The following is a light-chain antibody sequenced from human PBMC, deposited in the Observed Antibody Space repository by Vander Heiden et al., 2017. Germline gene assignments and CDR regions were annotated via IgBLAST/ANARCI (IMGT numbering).Light chain of an antibody. J-gene: IGLJ3*02. Sequence: QSVLTQPPSVSGAPGQRVTISCPGRSSNIGAGYDVHWYQQLPGTAPKLLIYGNSNRPSGVPDRFSGSKSGTSASLAITGLQAEDEADYYCQSYDSSLSDSWVFGGGTKLTVL. CDR3: QSYDSSLSDSWV. V-gene: IGLV1-40*01. CDR1: SSNIGAGYD. CDR2: GNS.